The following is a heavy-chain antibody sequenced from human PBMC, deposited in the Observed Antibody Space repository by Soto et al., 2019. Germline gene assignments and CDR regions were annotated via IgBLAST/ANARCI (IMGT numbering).Heavy chain of an antibody. J-gene: IGHJ4*02. D-gene: IGHD3-22*01. CDR1: GFTFRTYA. Sequence: GGSLRLSCEASGFTFRTYAMHWVRQAPGKGLEWVAVISYDGSSRYYADSVKGRFTISRDNSKNTLYLEMNSLRAEDTALYYCARAHYYDSSGYYSPSGYHFDDWGQGTLVTVSS. CDR3: ARAHYYDSSGYYSPSGYHFDD. V-gene: IGHV3-30-3*01. CDR2: ISYDGSSR.